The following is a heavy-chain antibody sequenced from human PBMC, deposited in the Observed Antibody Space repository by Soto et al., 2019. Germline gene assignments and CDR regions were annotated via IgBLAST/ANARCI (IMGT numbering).Heavy chain of an antibody. V-gene: IGHV3-15*07. Sequence: EAQLVESGGGLVKPGGSLRLSCAASGFTFSNAWMNWVRQAPGKGLEWVGRIKSKTDGGTTDYAAPVKGRFTISRDDSKDTLYLQMNSLKTDDTAVYYCRRALAVTGPDAFDIWGRGTMVTVSS. CDR2: IKSKTDGGTT. CDR3: RRALAVTGPDAFDI. CDR1: GFTFSNAW. D-gene: IGHD6-19*01. J-gene: IGHJ3*02.